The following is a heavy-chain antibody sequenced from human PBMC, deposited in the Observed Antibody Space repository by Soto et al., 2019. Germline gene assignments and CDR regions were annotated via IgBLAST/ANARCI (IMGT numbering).Heavy chain of an antibody. J-gene: IGHJ4*02. CDR3: ASSSAWGVPAAN. Sequence: SVKVSCKASGGTFSSYAISWVRQAPGQGLEWMGGIIPIFGTANYAQKFQGRVTITADESTSTAYMELSSLRSEDTAVYYCASSSAWGVPAANWGQGTRGSVGS. D-gene: IGHD2-2*01. CDR2: IIPIFGTA. V-gene: IGHV1-69*13. CDR1: GGTFSSYA.